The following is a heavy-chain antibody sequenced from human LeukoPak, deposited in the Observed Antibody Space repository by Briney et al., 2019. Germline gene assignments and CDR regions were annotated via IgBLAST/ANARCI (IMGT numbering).Heavy chain of an antibody. V-gene: IGHV4-39*01. CDR2: MRYSGST. Sequence: SETLSLTCIVSGGSISSSFYYWGWIRQPPEKGLEWIGNMRYSGSTYHNPSLKSRATISVDTSKNQLSLKLSSVTAADTAVYYCARIGHDYDILTGYSYYYYYMDVWGKGTTVTVSS. CDR1: GGSISSSFYY. D-gene: IGHD3-9*01. J-gene: IGHJ6*03. CDR3: ARIGHDYDILTGYSYYYYYMDV.